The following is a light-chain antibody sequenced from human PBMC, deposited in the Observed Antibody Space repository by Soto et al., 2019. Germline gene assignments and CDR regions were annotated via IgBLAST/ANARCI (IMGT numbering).Light chain of an antibody. J-gene: IGKJ3*01. Sequence: EIVMTQSPAALSVSPGERATLSCRASQSVSSNLAWYQQKPGQAPRLLIYGASTRATGIPVSFSGSGSGTEFTLTISSLQSEDFAVYYCRQYNNWPSFTFGPGTKVDIK. CDR2: GAS. CDR1: QSVSSN. CDR3: RQYNNWPSFT. V-gene: IGKV3-15*01.